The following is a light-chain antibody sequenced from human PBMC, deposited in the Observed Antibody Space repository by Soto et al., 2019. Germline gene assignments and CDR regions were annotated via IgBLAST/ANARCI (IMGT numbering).Light chain of an antibody. CDR1: SSDVGGYDY. Sequence: QSVLTQPASVSGSPGQSITISCTGTSSDVGGYDYVSWYQLHPGKAPKLMVFEVNNRPSGVSYRFSGSKSGNTASLTISGLQAEDEADYFCSSYSISTAYLFGTATKVTV. CDR3: SSYSISTAYL. J-gene: IGLJ1*01. CDR2: EVN. V-gene: IGLV2-14*01.